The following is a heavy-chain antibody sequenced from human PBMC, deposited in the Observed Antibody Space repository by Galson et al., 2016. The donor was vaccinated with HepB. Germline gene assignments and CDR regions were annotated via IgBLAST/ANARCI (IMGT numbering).Heavy chain of an antibody. CDR3: ARETNWNSLGY. V-gene: IGHV3-7*01. Sequence: SLRLSCAVSGFMFSSYWMTWVRQAPGKGLEWVANINQDGSEKYYVDSVKGRFTISRDNAKNSLYLQMNSLRAEDTAVYYCARETNWNSLGYWGQGTLVTVSS. D-gene: IGHD1-7*01. J-gene: IGHJ4*02. CDR2: INQDGSEK. CDR1: GFMFSSYW.